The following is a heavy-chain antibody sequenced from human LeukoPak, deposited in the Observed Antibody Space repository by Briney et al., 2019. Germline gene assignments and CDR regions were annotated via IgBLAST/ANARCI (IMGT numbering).Heavy chain of an antibody. CDR2: ISSSGSTI. D-gene: IGHD3-22*01. V-gene: IGHV3-11*04. Sequence: GGSLRLSCAASGFTFSDYYMSWIRQAPGKGLEWVSYISSSGSTIYYADSVKGRFTISRDNAKNSLYLQMNSLRAEDTAVYYCARARTSGYYFYWYFDLWGRGTLDPVSS. CDR3: ARARTSGYYFYWYFDL. J-gene: IGHJ2*01. CDR1: GFTFSDYY.